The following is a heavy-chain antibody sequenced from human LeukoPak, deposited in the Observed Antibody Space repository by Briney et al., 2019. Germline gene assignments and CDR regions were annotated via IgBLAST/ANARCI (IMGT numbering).Heavy chain of an antibody. V-gene: IGHV1-2*02. CDR1: GYTFTDYY. Sequence: ASVKVSCKASGYTFTDYYIHWVRQAPGQRLEWMGWINSNSGDTNYAQKFQGRVTMTRDTSISTVHIELSRLTSDDTAAYYCVRQISSYWGQGTLVTVSS. D-gene: IGHD2/OR15-2a*01. J-gene: IGHJ1*01. CDR3: VRQISSY. CDR2: INSNSGDT.